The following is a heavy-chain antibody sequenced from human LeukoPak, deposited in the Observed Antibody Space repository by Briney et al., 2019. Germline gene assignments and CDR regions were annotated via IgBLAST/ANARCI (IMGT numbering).Heavy chain of an antibody. Sequence: GGSLRLSCAASGFTFASYSMNWVRQAPGKGLEWVSSISGDSTYIYNAGSVKGRFTISRDNAQAPLYLQMISLRADDTAVYYCARVSGRLERQSDLDYWGQGTLVIASS. D-gene: IGHD1-1*01. V-gene: IGHV3-21*01. CDR1: GFTFASYS. J-gene: IGHJ4*02. CDR2: ISGDSTYI. CDR3: ARVSGRLERQSDLDY.